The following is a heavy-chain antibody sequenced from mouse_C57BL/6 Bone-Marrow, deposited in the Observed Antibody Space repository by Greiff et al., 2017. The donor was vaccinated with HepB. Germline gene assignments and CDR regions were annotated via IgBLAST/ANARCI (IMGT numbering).Heavy chain of an antibody. Sequence: EVKVEESGGGLVKPGGSLKLSCAASGFTFSSYAMSWVRQTPEKRLEWVATISDGGSYTYYPDNVKGRFTISRDNAKNNLYLQMSHLKSEDTAMYYCARDRPGTGFAYWGQGTLVTVSA. V-gene: IGHV5-4*01. CDR3: ARDRPGTGFAY. J-gene: IGHJ3*01. D-gene: IGHD4-1*01. CDR1: GFTFSSYA. CDR2: ISDGGSYT.